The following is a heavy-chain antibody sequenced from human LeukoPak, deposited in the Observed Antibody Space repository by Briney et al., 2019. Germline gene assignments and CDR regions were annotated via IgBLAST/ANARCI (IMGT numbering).Heavy chain of an antibody. CDR3: ARDRDYGSSDYYYYMDV. J-gene: IGHJ6*03. CDR1: GFTFSSYA. Sequence: GGSLRLSCAASGFTFSSYAMHWVRQAPGKGLEYVSAISSNGGSTYYANSAKGRFTISRDNSKNTLYLQMGGLRAEDMAVYYCARDRDYGSSDYYYYMDVWGKGTTVTVSS. V-gene: IGHV3-64*01. D-gene: IGHD3-10*01. CDR2: ISSNGGST.